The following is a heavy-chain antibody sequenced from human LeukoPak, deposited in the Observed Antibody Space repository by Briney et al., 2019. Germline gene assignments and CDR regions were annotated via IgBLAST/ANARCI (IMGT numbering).Heavy chain of an antibody. D-gene: IGHD5-18*01. J-gene: IGHJ6*02. CDR2: ISYDGSHK. Sequence: GGSLRLSCAASGFTFSTYAMHWVRQVPGKGLEWVAVISYDGSHKYYPDSVKGRFTISRDNSKNTLYLQMSSLRPEDTAIYYCAKDRDTISIYYFYGMDVWGQGTTVTVSS. CDR1: GFTFSTYA. V-gene: IGHV3-30*18. CDR3: AKDRDTISIYYFYGMDV.